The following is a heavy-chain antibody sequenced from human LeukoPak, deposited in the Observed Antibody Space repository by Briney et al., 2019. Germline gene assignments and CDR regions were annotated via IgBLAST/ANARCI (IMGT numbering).Heavy chain of an antibody. Sequence: GGSLRLSCAASGFTFSSYSMNWVRQAPGKGLEWVSSISSSSSYIYYADSVKGRFTISRDNAKNSLYLQMNSLRAEDTAVYYCARDHGDYYDSSGYYFRPFDYWGQGTLVTVSS. CDR1: GFTFSSYS. CDR2: ISSSSSYI. V-gene: IGHV3-21*01. J-gene: IGHJ4*02. D-gene: IGHD3-22*01. CDR3: ARDHGDYYDSSGYYFRPFDY.